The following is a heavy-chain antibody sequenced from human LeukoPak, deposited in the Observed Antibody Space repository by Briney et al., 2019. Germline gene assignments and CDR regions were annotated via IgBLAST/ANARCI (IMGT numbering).Heavy chain of an antibody. Sequence: GGSLRLSCAAYGYTFSSFSINWVRQAPGKGLEWVSSISVRSNYIYYADSVRGRFSITRDDARNSLYLQMDSLRGDDTAVYYCARLRRNSDSSGYYYYYDYWGQGTLVTVSS. CDR3: ARLRRNSDSSGYYYYYDY. CDR1: GYTFSSFS. J-gene: IGHJ4*02. CDR2: ISVRSNYI. V-gene: IGHV3-21*01. D-gene: IGHD3-22*01.